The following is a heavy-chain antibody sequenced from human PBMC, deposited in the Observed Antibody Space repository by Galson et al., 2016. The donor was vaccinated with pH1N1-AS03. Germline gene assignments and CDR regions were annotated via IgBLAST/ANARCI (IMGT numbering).Heavy chain of an antibody. J-gene: IGHJ4*02. CDR2: ISSSGDSI. V-gene: IGHV3-11*01. CDR1: GFTFSDYY. Sequence: SLRLSCAASGFTFSDYYMTWIRQAAGKGLEWVSYISSSGDSIYYADSVKGRFTIPRDNAKNSLYLQMNSLRAEDTAVYYCARVSGWLNFDYWGQGTLVTVSS. CDR3: ARVSGWLNFDY. D-gene: IGHD6-19*01.